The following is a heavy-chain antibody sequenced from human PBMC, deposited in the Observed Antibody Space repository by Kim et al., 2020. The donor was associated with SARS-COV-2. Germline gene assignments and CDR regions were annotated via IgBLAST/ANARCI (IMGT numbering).Heavy chain of an antibody. J-gene: IGHJ4*02. CDR3: ARGLPSTFDY. D-gene: IGHD3-3*02. CDR1: GGSISSGGYY. V-gene: IGHV4-31*03. CDR2: IYYSGST. Sequence: SETLSLTCTVSGGSISSGGYYWSWIRQHPGKGLEWIGYIYYSGSTYYNPSLKSRVTISVDTSKNQFSLKLSSVTAADTAVYYCARGLPSTFDYWGQGTLVTVSS.